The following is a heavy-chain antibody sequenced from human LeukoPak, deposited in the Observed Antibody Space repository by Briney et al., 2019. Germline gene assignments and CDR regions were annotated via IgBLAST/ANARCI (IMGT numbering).Heavy chain of an antibody. D-gene: IGHD5-12*01. CDR2: ITGGGGST. V-gene: IGHV3-23*01. Sequence: GGSLRLSCAASGFSFSSYAMSWVRQAPGKGLEWVSTITGGGGSTYYADSVKGRFTISRYNSKDTFYLQMNGLRVEDTAVYYCAKARIAATIYPKEVNFDYWGQGTLVTVSS. CDR3: AKARIAATIYPKEVNFDY. CDR1: GFSFSSYA. J-gene: IGHJ4*02.